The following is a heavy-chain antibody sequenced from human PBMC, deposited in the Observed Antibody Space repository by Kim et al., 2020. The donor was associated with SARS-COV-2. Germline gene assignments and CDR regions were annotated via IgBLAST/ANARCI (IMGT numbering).Heavy chain of an antibody. CDR3: ARSKVVPAANYYGMDV. Sequence: SVKVSCKASGGTFSSYAISWVRQAPGQGLEWMGGIIPIFGTANYAQKFQGRVTITADESTSTAYMELSSLRSEDTAVYYCARSKVVPAANYYGMDVWGQGTTVTVSS. V-gene: IGHV1-69*13. CDR2: IIPIFGTA. CDR1: GGTFSSYA. D-gene: IGHD2-2*01. J-gene: IGHJ6*02.